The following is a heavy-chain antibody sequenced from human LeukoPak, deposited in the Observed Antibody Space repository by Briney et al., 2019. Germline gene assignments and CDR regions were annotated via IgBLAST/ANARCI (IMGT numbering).Heavy chain of an antibody. V-gene: IGHV3-48*03. CDR2: ISSSGSTI. CDR1: GFTFSSYE. D-gene: IGHD2-2*01. J-gene: IGHJ3*02. CDR3: ARGGTHIVVVPAAPPVVGGYDGAFDI. Sequence: GGSLRLSCAASGFTFSSYEMNWVRQAPGKGLEWVSYISSSGSTIYYADSVKGRFTISRDNAKNSLYLQMNSLRAEDTAVYYRARGGTHIVVVPAAPPVVGGYDGAFDIWGQGTMVTVSS.